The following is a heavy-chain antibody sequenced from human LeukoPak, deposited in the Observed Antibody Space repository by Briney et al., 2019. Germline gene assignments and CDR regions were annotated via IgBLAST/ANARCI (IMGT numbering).Heavy chain of an antibody. CDR3: AKDAYGGATFFYYMDV. Sequence: GGSLRLSRAVSGFTFDDYAMHWVRQTPGKGLEWVSGISWNSGNISYADFVGGRFTISRDNAKNSLSLQMNSLSDEDTAVYYCAKDAYGGATFFYYMDVWGKGTTVTVSS. V-gene: IGHV3-9*01. D-gene: IGHD2/OR15-2a*01. CDR1: GFTFDDYA. J-gene: IGHJ6*03. CDR2: ISWNSGNI.